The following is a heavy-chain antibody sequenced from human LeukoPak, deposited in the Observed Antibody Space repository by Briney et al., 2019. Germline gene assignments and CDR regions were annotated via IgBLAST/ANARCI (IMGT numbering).Heavy chain of an antibody. J-gene: IGHJ4*02. CDR3: ARATVAGGFFDY. CDR2: ISSSGSTI. CDR1: GFTFDDYG. V-gene: IGHV3-11*04. Sequence: PGGSLRLSCAASGFTFDDYGMSWIRQAPGKGLEWVSYISSSGSTIYYADSVKGRFTISRDNAKNSLYLQMNSLRAEDTAVYYCARATVAGGFFDYWGQGTLVTVSS. D-gene: IGHD6-19*01.